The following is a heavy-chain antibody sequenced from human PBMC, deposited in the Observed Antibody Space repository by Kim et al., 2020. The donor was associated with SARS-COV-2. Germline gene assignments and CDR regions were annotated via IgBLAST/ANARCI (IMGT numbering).Heavy chain of an antibody. Sequence: GESLKISCKGSGYSFTSYWISWVRQMPGKGLEWMGRIDPSDSYTNYSPSFQGHVTISADKSISTAYLQWSSLKASDTAMYYCARPNPYGYSGYDSDAFDIWGQGTMVTVSS. CDR1: GYSFTSYW. D-gene: IGHD5-12*01. CDR3: ARPNPYGYSGYDSDAFDI. V-gene: IGHV5-10-1*01. CDR2: IDPSDSYT. J-gene: IGHJ3*02.